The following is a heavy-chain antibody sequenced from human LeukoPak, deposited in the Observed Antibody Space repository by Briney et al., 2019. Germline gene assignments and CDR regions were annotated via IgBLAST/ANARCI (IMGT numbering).Heavy chain of an antibody. CDR3: APSSIAARNWFDP. J-gene: IGHJ5*02. V-gene: IGHV3-30-3*01. CDR2: ISYDGSNK. CDR1: GFTFSRYA. D-gene: IGHD6-6*01. Sequence: PGGSLRLSCAASGFTFSRYAMHWVRQAPGKGLEWVAVISYDGSNKYYAGSVKGRFTISRDISKNTLYLQMNSLRAEDTAVYYCAPSSIAARNWFDPWGQGTLVTVSS.